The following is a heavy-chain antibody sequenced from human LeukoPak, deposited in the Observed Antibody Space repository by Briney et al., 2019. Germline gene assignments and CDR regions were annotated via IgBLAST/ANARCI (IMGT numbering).Heavy chain of an antibody. CDR3: ARDGVRGLAFNWFDP. Sequence: PSETLSLTCTVSGGSISSYYWSWIRQPAGKGLEWIGRIYTSGSTNYNPSLKSRVTMSVDTSKNQFSLKLCSVTAADTAVYYCARDGVRGLAFNWFDPWGQGTLVTVSS. CDR2: IYTSGST. CDR1: GGSISSYY. D-gene: IGHD3-10*01. J-gene: IGHJ5*02. V-gene: IGHV4-4*07.